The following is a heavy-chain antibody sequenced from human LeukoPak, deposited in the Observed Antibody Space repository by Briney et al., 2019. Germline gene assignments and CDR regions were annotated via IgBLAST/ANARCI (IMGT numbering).Heavy chain of an antibody. CDR2: INPNSGGT. V-gene: IGHV1-2*02. Sequence: ASVKVSCKASGYTFTGYYMHWVRQAPGQGLEWMGWINPNSGGTNYAQKFQGRVTMTRDTSISTAYMELSRLRSDDTAVYYCARDRPDYYDSSGYYSVDYWGQGTLVTVSS. D-gene: IGHD3-22*01. CDR3: ARDRPDYYDSSGYYSVDY. CDR1: GYTFTGYY. J-gene: IGHJ4*02.